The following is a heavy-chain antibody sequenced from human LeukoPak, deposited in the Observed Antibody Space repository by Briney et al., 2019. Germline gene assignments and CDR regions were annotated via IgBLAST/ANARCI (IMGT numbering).Heavy chain of an antibody. CDR3: ASVNSAYYSY. J-gene: IGHJ4*02. Sequence: TSETLSLTCAVSGYSISSGFYWGWIRQPPGKGLEWIGSIYHSGDTYFNPSLKTRVTISVDTSKNQFSLKLSSVTAADTAVYYCASVNSAYYSYWAQGTLVTVSS. V-gene: IGHV4-38-2*01. CDR1: GYSISSGFY. D-gene: IGHD3-22*01. CDR2: IYHSGDT.